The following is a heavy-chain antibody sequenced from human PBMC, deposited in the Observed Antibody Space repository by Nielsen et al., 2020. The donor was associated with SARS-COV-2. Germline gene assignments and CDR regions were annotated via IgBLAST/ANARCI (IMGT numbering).Heavy chain of an antibody. D-gene: IGHD6-19*01. J-gene: IGHJ4*02. Sequence: GESLKISCVVSGFTISTYAMSWVRQAPGKGLEWVSAISASTYYADSVKGRFTISRDNSKYTLYLQMNSLRAEDTAVYYCAKRSGYTSGWYGDYWGQGTLVTVSS. V-gene: IGHV3-23*01. CDR3: AKRSGYTSGWYGDY. CDR1: GFTISTYA. CDR2: ISAST.